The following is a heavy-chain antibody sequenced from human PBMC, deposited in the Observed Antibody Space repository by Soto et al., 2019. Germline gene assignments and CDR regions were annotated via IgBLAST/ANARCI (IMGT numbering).Heavy chain of an antibody. CDR3: ARGSEYYDFWSGPDYYGMDV. D-gene: IGHD3-3*01. J-gene: IGHJ6*02. Sequence: ASVKVSCKASGYTFTGYYMHWVRQAPGQGLEWMGWINPNSGGTNYAQKFQGRVTMTRDTSISTAYMELSRLRSDDTAVYYCARGSEYYDFWSGPDYYGMDVWGQGTTVTVSS. CDR2: INPNSGGT. V-gene: IGHV1-2*02. CDR1: GYTFTGYY.